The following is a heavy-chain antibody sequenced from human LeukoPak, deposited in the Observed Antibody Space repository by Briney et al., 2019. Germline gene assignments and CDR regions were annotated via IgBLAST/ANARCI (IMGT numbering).Heavy chain of an antibody. CDR1: GFAFSSYA. D-gene: IGHD5-12*01. CDR3: AKDTVKVTTIRRVPHYMDV. V-gene: IGHV3-23*01. Sequence: GGSLRLSCAASGFAFSSYAMNWVRQAPGKGLQWVSCISGSGGSTYYADSVKGRFTISRDNSKNTLYLQMNSLRAEDTAVYYCAKDTVKVTTIRRVPHYMDVWGKGTTVTISS. J-gene: IGHJ6*03. CDR2: ISGSGGST.